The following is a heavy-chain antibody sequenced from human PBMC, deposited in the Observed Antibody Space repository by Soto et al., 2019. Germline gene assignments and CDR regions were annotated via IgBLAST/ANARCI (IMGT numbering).Heavy chain of an antibody. CDR3: AKLTSALRYFDY. J-gene: IGHJ4*02. Sequence: PGGSLRLSCAASGFTFSSYGMHWVRQAPGKGLEWVAVISYDGSNKYYADSVKGRFTISRDNSKNTLYLQMNSLRAEDTAVYYCAKLTSALRYFDYWGQGTLVTVYS. V-gene: IGHV3-30*18. CDR2: ISYDGSNK. CDR1: GFTFSSYG.